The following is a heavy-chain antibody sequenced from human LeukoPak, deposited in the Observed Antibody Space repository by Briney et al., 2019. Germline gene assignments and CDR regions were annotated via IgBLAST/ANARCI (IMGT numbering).Heavy chain of an antibody. CDR1: GGTFSSYA. V-gene: IGHV1-69*04. CDR2: IIPILGIA. D-gene: IGHD2-21*02. Sequence: SVKVSCRASGGTFSSYAISWVRQAPGQGLEWMGRIIPILGIANYAQKFQGRVTITADKSTSTAYMELSSLRSEDTAVYYCARAHCGGDCYLFDYWGQGTLSPSPQ. CDR3: ARAHCGGDCYLFDY. J-gene: IGHJ4*02.